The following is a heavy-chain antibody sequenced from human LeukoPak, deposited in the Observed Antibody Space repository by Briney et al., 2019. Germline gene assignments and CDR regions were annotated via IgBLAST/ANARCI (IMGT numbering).Heavy chain of an antibody. CDR1: GYTFTSYG. Sequence: ASVKVSCKASGYTFTSYGISWVRQAPGQGLEWMGWISAYNGNTNYAQKLQGRVTMTTDTSTSTAYMELRSLRSDDTAVYYCASAPYYYESSGYYYGTYYFDYWGQGTLVTVSS. J-gene: IGHJ4*02. CDR3: ASAPYYYESSGYYYGTYYFDY. D-gene: IGHD3-22*01. CDR2: ISAYNGNT. V-gene: IGHV1-18*01.